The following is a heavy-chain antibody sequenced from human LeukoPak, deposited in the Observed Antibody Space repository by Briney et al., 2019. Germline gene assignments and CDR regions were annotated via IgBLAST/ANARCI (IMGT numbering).Heavy chain of an antibody. D-gene: IGHD3-10*01. CDR3: ARVRYGSGSYDLYYGMDV. CDR1: GGSISSYY. V-gene: IGHV4-59*01. J-gene: IGHJ6*02. Sequence: SETLSLTCTVSGGSISSYYWSWIRQPPGKGLEWIGYIYYSGSTNYNPSLKSRVTISVDTSKNQFSLKLSSVTAADTAVYYCARVRYGSGSYDLYYGMDVWGQGTTVTVS. CDR2: IYYSGST.